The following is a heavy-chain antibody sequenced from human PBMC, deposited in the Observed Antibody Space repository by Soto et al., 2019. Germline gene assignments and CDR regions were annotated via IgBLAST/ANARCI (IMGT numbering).Heavy chain of an antibody. CDR1: GYSFTHYG. CDR2: INAYVGET. V-gene: IGHV1-18*01. J-gene: IGHJ4*02. Sequence: QVQLVQSGAEVNKPGASVKVSCKASGYSFTHYGITWVRQAPGQGLEWTGWINAYVGETKSAQKYEGRVTVTMDTSTNTAYFELRSLRSDDTAVYYCARGDGDTLDYWGQGTLVRVSA. CDR3: ARGDGDTLDY.